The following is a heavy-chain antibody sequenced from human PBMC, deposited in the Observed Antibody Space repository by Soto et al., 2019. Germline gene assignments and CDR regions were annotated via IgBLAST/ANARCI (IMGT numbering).Heavy chain of an antibody. CDR3: AKAATRDTAMAYYYYGMDV. D-gene: IGHD5-18*01. V-gene: IGHV3-30*18. CDR1: GFTFSIYG. J-gene: IGHJ6*02. CDR2: ISYDGSNK. Sequence: GGSLRLSCAASGFTFSIYGMHWVRHAPGKGLEWVAVISYDGSNKYYADSVKGRFTISRDNSKNTLYLQMNSLRAEDTAVYYCAKAATRDTAMAYYYYGMDVWGQGTTVTVSS.